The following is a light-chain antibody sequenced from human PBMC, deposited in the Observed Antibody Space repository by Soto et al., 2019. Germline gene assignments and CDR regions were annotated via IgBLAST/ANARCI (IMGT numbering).Light chain of an antibody. Sequence: DIQMTQSPSTLSASAGDRVTITCRASQSINRWFAWYQQKPGKATKLLSNDASSLESGVPSRFSGSGSGTECALTISSLQHGDFATYYCQHFHSFPITFGQGTRLDVK. V-gene: IGKV1-5*01. CDR1: QSINRW. J-gene: IGKJ5*01. CDR3: QHFHSFPIT. CDR2: DAS.